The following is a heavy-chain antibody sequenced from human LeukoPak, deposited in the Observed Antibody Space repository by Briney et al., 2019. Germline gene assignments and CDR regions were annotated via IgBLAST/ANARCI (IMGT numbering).Heavy chain of an antibody. CDR1: RFTFKNYG. Sequence: GRSLRLSCAASRFTFKNYGMHWVRQAPGKGLEWVAVIYYDGSKKYYADSVKGRFTISRDNSKNTVHLEMSSLRVEDTAVYHCARSLGETTFDYWGRGTLVTVSP. V-gene: IGHV3-33*01. CDR2: IYYDGSKK. J-gene: IGHJ4*02. CDR3: ARSLGETTFDY. D-gene: IGHD3-16*01.